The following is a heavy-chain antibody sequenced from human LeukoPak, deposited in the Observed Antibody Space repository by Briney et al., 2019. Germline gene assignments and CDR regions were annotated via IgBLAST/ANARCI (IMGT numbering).Heavy chain of an antibody. J-gene: IGHJ6*03. V-gene: IGHV1-18*01. CDR1: GYTFTSYG. CDR2: ISAYNGNT. CDR3: AGKQGYCSSTSCLYYYYYMDV. D-gene: IGHD2-2*01. Sequence: ASVKVSCKASGYTFTSYGISWVRQAPGQGLEWMGWISAYNGNTNYAQKLQGRVTMTTDTSTSTAYMELSSLRSEDTAVYYCAGKQGYCSSTSCLYYYYYMDVWGKGATVTVSS.